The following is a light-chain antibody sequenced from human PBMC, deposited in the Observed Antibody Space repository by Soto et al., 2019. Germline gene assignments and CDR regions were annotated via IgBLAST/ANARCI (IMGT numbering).Light chain of an antibody. CDR3: QQLDSYPIT. Sequence: EIVLTQSPGTLSLSPGDRATLSCRASQSVSSSYLAWYQQKPGQAPRLLIYGASNRATGIPDRFSGSGSGTDFTLIISSLQPEDFATYYCQQLDSYPITFGQGTRLEIK. J-gene: IGKJ5*01. CDR2: GAS. CDR1: QSVSSSY. V-gene: IGKV3-20*01.